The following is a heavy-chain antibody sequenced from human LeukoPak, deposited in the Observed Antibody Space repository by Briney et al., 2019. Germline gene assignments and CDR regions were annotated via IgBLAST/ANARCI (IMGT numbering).Heavy chain of an antibody. CDR2: INTNTGNP. D-gene: IGHD6-19*01. V-gene: IGHV7-4-1*02. CDR3: ARDFFPWIAVVDDAFDI. J-gene: IGHJ3*02. Sequence: ASVKVSCKASGYTFTSYAMNWVRQAPGQGLEWMGWINTNTGNPTYAQGFTGRFVFSLDTSASTAYLQISSLKAEDTAVYYCARDFFPWIAVVDDAFDIWGQGTMVTVSS. CDR1: GYTFTSYA.